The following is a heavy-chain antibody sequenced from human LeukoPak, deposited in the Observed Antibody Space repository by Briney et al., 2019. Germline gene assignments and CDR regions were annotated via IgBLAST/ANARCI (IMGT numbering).Heavy chain of an antibody. J-gene: IGHJ4*02. CDR2: INHSGST. V-gene: IGHV4-34*01. CDR3: AKGTEKQDSTVKPPVCLDY. D-gene: IGHD4-17*01. CDR1: GGSFSGYY. Sequence: SETLSLTCAVYGGSFSGYYWSWIRQPPGKGLEWIGEINHSGSTNSNPSLKSRVTISVDTSKNQFSLKLSSVTAADTAVYYCAKGTEKQDSTVKPPVCLDYWGQGTLVTVSS.